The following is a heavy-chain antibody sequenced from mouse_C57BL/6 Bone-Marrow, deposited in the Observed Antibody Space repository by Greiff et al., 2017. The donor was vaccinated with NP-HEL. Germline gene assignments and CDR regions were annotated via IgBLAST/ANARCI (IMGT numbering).Heavy chain of an antibody. Sequence: VQLQQSGAELVKPGASVTLSCKASGYTFTEYTIHWVQQRSGQGLEWIGWFYPGRGSIKYNEKFKDKATLTADKSSSTVYMELSRLTSEDSAVYFCARHEVGLPYFDYWGQGTPLTVSS. J-gene: IGHJ2*01. CDR2: FYPGRGSI. CDR1: GYTFTEYT. V-gene: IGHV1-62-2*01. CDR3: ARHEVGLPYFDY. D-gene: IGHD2-2*01.